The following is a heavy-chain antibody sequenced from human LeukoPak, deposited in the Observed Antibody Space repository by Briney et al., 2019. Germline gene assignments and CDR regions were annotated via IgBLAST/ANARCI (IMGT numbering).Heavy chain of an antibody. CDR2: ISSSSSYI. Sequence: PGGSLRLSCAASGFTFSSYSMTWVRQAPGKGLEWVSSISSSSSYIYYADSVKGRFTISRDNAKNSLYLQMNSLRAEDTAVYYCARGARGVGATPHDYWGQGTLVTVSS. D-gene: IGHD1-26*01. CDR1: GFTFSSYS. V-gene: IGHV3-21*01. CDR3: ARGARGVGATPHDY. J-gene: IGHJ4*02.